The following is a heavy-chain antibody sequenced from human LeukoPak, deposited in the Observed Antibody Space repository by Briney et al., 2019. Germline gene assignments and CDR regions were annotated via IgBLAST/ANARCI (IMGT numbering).Heavy chain of an antibody. Sequence: PGGSLRLSCAASGFTFSNAWMSWVRQAPGKGLEWVGRIKSKTVGGTTDYAAPVKGRFTISRDDSKNTLYLQMNSLKTEDTAVYYCTTSTREDFDYWGQGTLVTVSS. J-gene: IGHJ4*02. CDR3: TTSTREDFDY. CDR1: GFTFSNAW. CDR2: IKSKTVGGTT. V-gene: IGHV3-15*01.